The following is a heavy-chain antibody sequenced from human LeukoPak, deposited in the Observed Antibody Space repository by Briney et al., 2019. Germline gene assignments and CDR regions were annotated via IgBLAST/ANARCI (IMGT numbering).Heavy chain of an antibody. Sequence: SETLSLTCAVYGGSFSGYYWSWIRQPPGKGLEWIGEINHSGSTNYNPSLKSRVTISVDTSKNQFSLKLSSVTAADTAVYYCARGLIVVVPAAPYFDYWGQGTLVTVSP. V-gene: IGHV4-34*01. CDR1: GGSFSGYY. D-gene: IGHD2-2*01. CDR3: ARGLIVVVPAAPYFDY. CDR2: INHSGST. J-gene: IGHJ4*02.